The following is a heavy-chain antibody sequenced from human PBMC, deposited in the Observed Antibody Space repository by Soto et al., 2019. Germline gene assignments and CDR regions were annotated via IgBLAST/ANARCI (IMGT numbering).Heavy chain of an antibody. V-gene: IGHV3-48*02. J-gene: IGHJ6*02. CDR2: ISSSSSTI. CDR1: GFTFSSYS. Sequence: GGSLRLSCAASGFTFSSYSMNWVRQAPGKGLEWVSYISSSSSTIYYADSVKGRFTISRDNAKNSLYLQMNSLRDEDTAVYYCARAFWSGYYTWAYYYYGMDVWGQGTTVTVSS. CDR3: ARAFWSGYYTWAYYYYGMDV. D-gene: IGHD3-3*01.